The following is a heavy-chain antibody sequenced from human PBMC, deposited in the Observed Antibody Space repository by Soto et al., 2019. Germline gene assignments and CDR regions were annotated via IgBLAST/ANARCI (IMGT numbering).Heavy chain of an antibody. CDR3: ARSVAGHNYYYYYGMDV. Sequence: PSQTLSLTCAISRDSVSSNSAAWNWIRQSPSRGLEWLGRTYYRSKWYNDYAVSVKSRITINPDTSKNQFSLQLNSVTPEDTAVYYCARSVAGHNYYYYYGMDVWGQGTTVTSP. V-gene: IGHV6-1*01. J-gene: IGHJ6*02. CDR2: TYYRSKWYN. CDR1: RDSVSSNSAA. D-gene: IGHD6-19*01.